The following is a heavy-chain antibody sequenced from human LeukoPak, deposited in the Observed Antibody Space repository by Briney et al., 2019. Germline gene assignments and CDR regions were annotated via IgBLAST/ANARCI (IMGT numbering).Heavy chain of an antibody. CDR2: IIPILGIA. CDR1: GGTFSSYA. Sequence: GASVKVSCKASGGTFSSYAISWVRQAPGQGLEWMGRIIPILGIANYAQKFQGRVTITADESTSTAYMELSSLRSEDTAVYYCASTERELLPFFGYWGQGTLVTVSS. J-gene: IGHJ4*02. V-gene: IGHV1-69*04. D-gene: IGHD1-26*01. CDR3: ASTERELLPFFGY.